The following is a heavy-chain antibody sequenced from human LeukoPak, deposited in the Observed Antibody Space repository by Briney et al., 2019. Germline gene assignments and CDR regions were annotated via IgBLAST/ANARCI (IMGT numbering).Heavy chain of an antibody. CDR3: ARVPADDYYYYYGMDV. D-gene: IGHD2-2*01. CDR2: IIPIFGTA. J-gene: IGHJ6*02. Sequence: SVTVSCKASGGTFSSYAISWVRQAPGQGLEWMGGIIPIFGTANYAQKFQGRVTITADESTSTAYMELSSLRSEDTAVYYCARVPADDYYYYYGMDVWGQGTTVTVSS. CDR1: GGTFSSYA. V-gene: IGHV1-69*13.